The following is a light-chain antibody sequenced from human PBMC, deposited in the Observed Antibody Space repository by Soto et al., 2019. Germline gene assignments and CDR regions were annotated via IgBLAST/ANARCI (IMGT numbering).Light chain of an antibody. CDR2: DSS. J-gene: IGKJ1*01. CDR3: QQYKNWPPWT. CDR1: QSVSSH. V-gene: IGKV3D-15*01. Sequence: EIRMTQSPATLSVSPGDNATLSCRASQSVSSHVVWYQQKPGQAPRLLISDSSTRAPGIPARFSGSGSGTEFTLTISSLQSEDFAVYYCQQYKNWPPWTFGQGTKVDIK.